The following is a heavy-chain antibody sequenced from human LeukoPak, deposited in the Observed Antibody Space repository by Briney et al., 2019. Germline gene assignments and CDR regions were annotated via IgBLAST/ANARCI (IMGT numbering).Heavy chain of an antibody. J-gene: IGHJ4*02. D-gene: IGHD1-26*01. CDR3: ARDPYGSASAWDY. Sequence: PGGSLRLSCAASGFTFSSYAMHWVRQAPGKGLEWVAVISYDGSNKYYADSLQGRFTISRDNAKNSVYLQMNSLRAEDTAVYYCARDPYGSASAWDYWGQGTLVTVSS. CDR1: GFTFSSYA. CDR2: ISYDGSNK. V-gene: IGHV3-30-3*01.